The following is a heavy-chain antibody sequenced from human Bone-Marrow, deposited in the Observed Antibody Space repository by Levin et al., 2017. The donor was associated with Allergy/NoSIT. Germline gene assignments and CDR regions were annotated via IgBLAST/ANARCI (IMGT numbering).Heavy chain of an antibody. CDR2: INWNGDTI. J-gene: IGHJ6*02. V-gene: IGHV3-20*01. CDR1: GFTFDDYG. D-gene: IGHD6-19*01. Sequence: GESLKISCAASGFTFDDYGMSWVRQGPGKGLEWVSSINWNGDTIVYADSVKGRFTISRDNAKNFLYLQMNSLRGEDTALYHCARGLGDYSSASSYYFGMDVWGQGTTVTVSS. CDR3: ARGLGDYSSASSYYFGMDV.